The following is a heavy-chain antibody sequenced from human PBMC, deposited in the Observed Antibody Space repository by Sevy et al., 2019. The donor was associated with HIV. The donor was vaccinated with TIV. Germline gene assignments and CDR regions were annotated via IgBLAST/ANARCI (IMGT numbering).Heavy chain of an antibody. V-gene: IGHV3-23*01. J-gene: IGHJ4*02. CDR3: AKDRGVLWFGELLSRYYFDY. CDR1: GFTFSSYA. D-gene: IGHD3-10*01. CDR2: ISGSGGST. Sequence: GGSLRLSCAASGFTFSSYAMSWVRQAPGKGLEWVSAISGSGGSTDYADSVKGRFTISRDNSKNTLYLQMNSLRAEDTAVYYCAKDRGVLWFGELLSRYYFDYWCQGTLVTVSS.